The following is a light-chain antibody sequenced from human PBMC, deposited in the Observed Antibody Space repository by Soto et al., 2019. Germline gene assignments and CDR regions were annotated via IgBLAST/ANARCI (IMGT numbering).Light chain of an antibody. Sequence: DIQMTQSPSSLSASVGDRVTITCQASQDISNYLNWYQQKPGKAPKLLIYDASNLETGVPSRFSGSGSGTDVTFTIRSLQPEDIATYFCQQYYNLPDTFGQGTKLQIK. CDR3: QQYYNLPDT. J-gene: IGKJ2*01. CDR2: DAS. CDR1: QDISNY. V-gene: IGKV1-33*01.